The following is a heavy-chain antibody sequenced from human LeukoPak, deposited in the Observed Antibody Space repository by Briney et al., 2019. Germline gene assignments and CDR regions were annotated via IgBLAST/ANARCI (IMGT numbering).Heavy chain of an antibody. CDR1: GYTFTSYG. CDR3: ARNYVAATFDY. V-gene: IGHV1-18*01. Sequence: GASVKVSCKASGYTFTSYGISWVRQAPGQGLEWMGLISAYNGNTNYAQKLQGRVTVTTDTSTSTAYMELRSLRSDDTAVYYCARNYVAATFDYWGQGTLVTVSS. CDR2: ISAYNGNT. J-gene: IGHJ4*02. D-gene: IGHD2-15*01.